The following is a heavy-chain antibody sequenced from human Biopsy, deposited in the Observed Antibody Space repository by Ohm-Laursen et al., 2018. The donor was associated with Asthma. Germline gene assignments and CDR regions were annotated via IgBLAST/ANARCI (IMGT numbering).Heavy chain of an antibody. Sequence: ASVKVSCKASGYTFISYAIHWVRQAPGQRLEWMGWINAVNGNTKYSQKFQGRVTITRDTSASTAYMELSSLRSEDTAVYYCARTYYDFLTGQVNDAFDIWGQGTMVTVPS. J-gene: IGHJ3*02. CDR1: GYTFISYA. CDR3: ARTYYDFLTGQVNDAFDI. CDR2: INAVNGNT. D-gene: IGHD3-9*01. V-gene: IGHV1-3*01.